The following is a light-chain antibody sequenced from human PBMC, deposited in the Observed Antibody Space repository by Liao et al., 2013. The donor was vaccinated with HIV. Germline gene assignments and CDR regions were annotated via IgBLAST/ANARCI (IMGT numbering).Light chain of an antibody. CDR3: QAWDNTLYV. CDR2: HDT. J-gene: IGLJ1*01. CDR1: SIGSKS. Sequence: SYVLTQPSSLSVAPGKTARMTCGGNSIGSKSVHWYQQKPGQAPVLVISHDTDRPSGIPARFSGSNSGHTATLTITGAQPIDEADYYCQAWDNTLYVFGTGTKVTIL. V-gene: IGLV3-21*01.